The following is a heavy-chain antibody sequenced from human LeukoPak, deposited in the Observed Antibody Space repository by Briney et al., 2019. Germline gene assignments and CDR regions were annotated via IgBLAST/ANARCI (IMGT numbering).Heavy chain of an antibody. J-gene: IGHJ5*02. CDR3: ARTTEDCSSTSCYQYWFDP. Sequence: PSETLSLTCTVSGGSISSSSYYWGWIRQPPGKGLEWIGAIYYSGSTYYNPSLMSRVTISIDTSKNQFSLKLSSVTAADTAVYYCARTTEDCSSTSCYQYWFDPWGQGTLVTVSS. CDR2: IYYSGST. CDR1: GGSISSSSYY. V-gene: IGHV4-39*07. D-gene: IGHD2-2*01.